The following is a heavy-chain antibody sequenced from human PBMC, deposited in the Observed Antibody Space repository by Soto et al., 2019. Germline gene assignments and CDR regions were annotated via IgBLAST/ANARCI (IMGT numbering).Heavy chain of an antibody. V-gene: IGHV3-21*01. J-gene: IGHJ4*02. CDR2: ISSGSTFK. Sequence: GGSLRLSCAASGFTFSSYSMSWVRQTPGKGLEWVSSISSGSTFKYYADSVKGRFTISRDNAENSLYLQMSSLRAEDTAVYYCASRSCTNGVCPFDCWGQGTLVTVSS. CDR3: ASRSCTNGVCPFDC. D-gene: IGHD2-8*01. CDR1: GFTFSSYS.